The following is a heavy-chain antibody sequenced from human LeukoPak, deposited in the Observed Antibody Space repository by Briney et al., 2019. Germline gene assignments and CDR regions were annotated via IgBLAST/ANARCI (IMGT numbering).Heavy chain of an antibody. V-gene: IGHV4-59*01. CDR2: IYYSGST. J-gene: IGHJ5*02. CDR3: ARGPPPSIGRKNPIYCSSTSCWFDP. D-gene: IGHD2-2*01. Sequence: SETLSLTCTVSGGSISSYYWSWIRQPPGKGLEWIGYIYYSGSTNYNPSLKSRVTISVDTSKNQFSLKLSSVTAADTAVYYCARGPPPSIGRKNPIYCSSTSCWFDPWGQGTLVTVSS. CDR1: GGSISSYY.